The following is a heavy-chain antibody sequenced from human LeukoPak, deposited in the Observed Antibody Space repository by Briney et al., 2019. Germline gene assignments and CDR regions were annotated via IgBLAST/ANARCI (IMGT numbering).Heavy chain of an antibody. CDR1: GFTFSSYA. V-gene: IGHV3-23*01. CDR3: AKYEAYDSSGYYYGD. Sequence: GGSLRLSCAASGFTFSSYAMSWVRQAPGKGLEWVSAISGSGGSTYYADSVKGRFTISRDNSKNTLYLQMNSPRAEDTAVYYCAKYEAYDSSGYYYGDWGQGTLVTVSS. J-gene: IGHJ4*02. D-gene: IGHD3-22*01. CDR2: ISGSGGST.